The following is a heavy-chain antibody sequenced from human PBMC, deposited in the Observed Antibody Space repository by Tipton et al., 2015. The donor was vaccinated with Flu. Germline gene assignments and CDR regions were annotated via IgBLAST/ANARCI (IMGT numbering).Heavy chain of an antibody. D-gene: IGHD2-2*03. Sequence: QVQLVQSGGGGVQPGGSLRLSCAAPGFTFGDYGMHWARQPRGGGLEWIALVSYDGSAQYYGDSVKGRLTISRDNSKNTLYLQMDSLRTADTAVYYCAKGADNVVDINWFDNWGQGTLVTVSS. CDR3: AKGADNVVDINWFDN. CDR1: GFTFGDYG. CDR2: VSYDGSAQ. V-gene: IGHV3-30*18. J-gene: IGHJ4*02.